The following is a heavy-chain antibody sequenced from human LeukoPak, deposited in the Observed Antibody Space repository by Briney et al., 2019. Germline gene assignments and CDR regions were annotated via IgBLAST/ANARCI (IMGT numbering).Heavy chain of an antibody. CDR2: INPNSGGT. J-gene: IGHJ3*02. D-gene: IGHD4-17*01. Sequence: ASVKVSCKASGYTFTSYYMHWVRQAPGQGLEWMGRINPNSGGTNYAQKFQGRVTMTRDTSISTAYMELSRLRSDDTAVYYCARDQNPTVTTRGAFDIWGQGTMVTVSS. CDR1: GYTFTSYY. CDR3: ARDQNPTVTTRGAFDI. V-gene: IGHV1-2*06.